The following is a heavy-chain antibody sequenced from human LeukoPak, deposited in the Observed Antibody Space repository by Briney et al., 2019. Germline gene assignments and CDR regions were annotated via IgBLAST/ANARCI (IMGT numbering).Heavy chain of an antibody. J-gene: IGHJ4*02. Sequence: GASVKVSCKASGYTFTSYGISWVRQAPGQGLEWMGWISAYNGNTNYAQKLQGRVTITRDTSASTAYMELSSLRSEDTAVYYCARHCSSTSCLDYWGQGTLVTVSS. D-gene: IGHD2-2*01. V-gene: IGHV1-18*01. CDR2: ISAYNGNT. CDR1: GYTFTSYG. CDR3: ARHCSSTSCLDY.